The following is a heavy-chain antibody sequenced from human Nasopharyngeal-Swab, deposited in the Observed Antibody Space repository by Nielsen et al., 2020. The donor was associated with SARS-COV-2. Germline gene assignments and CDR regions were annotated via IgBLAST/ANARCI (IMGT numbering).Heavy chain of an antibody. J-gene: IGHJ3*02. V-gene: IGHV7-4-1*02. Sequence: WVRQAPGQGLEWMGWINTNTGNPTCAQGFTGRFVFSLDTSVSTAYLQISSLKAEDTAVYYCARAITIFGAPGAFDIWGQGTMVTVSS. CDR2: INTNTGNP. D-gene: IGHD3-3*01. CDR3: ARAITIFGAPGAFDI.